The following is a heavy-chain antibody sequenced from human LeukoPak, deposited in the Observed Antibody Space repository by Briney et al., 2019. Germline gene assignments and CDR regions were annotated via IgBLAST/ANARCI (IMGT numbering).Heavy chain of an antibody. CDR2: ISYDGSNK. CDR1: GFTFSSYA. D-gene: IGHD3-10*01. CDR3: VREGLWFGESLLDY. Sequence: GRSLRLSCAASGFTFSSYAMHWVRQAPGKGLEWVAVISYDGSNKYYADSVKGRFTISRDNSKNTLYLQMNSLRAEDTAVYYCVREGLWFGESLLDYWGQGTLVTVSS. J-gene: IGHJ4*02. V-gene: IGHV3-30-3*01.